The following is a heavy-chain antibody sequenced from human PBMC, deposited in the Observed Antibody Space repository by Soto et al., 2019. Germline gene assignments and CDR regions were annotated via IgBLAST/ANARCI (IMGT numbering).Heavy chain of an antibody. J-gene: IGHJ4*02. CDR1: GYKVSTWHNFTSYW. D-gene: IGHD4-4*01. CDR3: ARVLNSDYVY. Sequence: GESLKISCMGSGYKVSTWHNFTSYWIAWVRQMPGEGLEWMGIIYPGDSDTRYSPSFQGQVTISADKSINSVYLQWSSLKASDTATYYCARVLNSDYVYWGQGTLVTVSS. CDR2: IYPGDSDT. V-gene: IGHV5-51*01.